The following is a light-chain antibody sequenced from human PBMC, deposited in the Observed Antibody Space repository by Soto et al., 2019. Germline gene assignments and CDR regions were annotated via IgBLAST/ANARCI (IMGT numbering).Light chain of an antibody. CDR1: QSVSSS. CDR2: DTS. V-gene: IGKV3-11*01. Sequence: EVEVAQSPPTLSLSPGERATLSCRASQSVSSSLAWYQQKPGQPPRVLIYDTSNRATGIPARFSGSGSGTDFTLTISSLEPEDFAVYYCHLRSNWWTFGQGTKVDIK. J-gene: IGKJ1*01. CDR3: HLRSNWWT.